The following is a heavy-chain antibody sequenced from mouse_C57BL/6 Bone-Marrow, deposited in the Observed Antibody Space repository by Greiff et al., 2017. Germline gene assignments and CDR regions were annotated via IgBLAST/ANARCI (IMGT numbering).Heavy chain of an antibody. V-gene: IGHV5-17*01. CDR2: ISSGGSPI. Sequence: EVKLVESGGGLVKPGGSLKLSCAASGFNFRDYGMHWVRQAPEKGLEWVAYISSGGSPIYYADTVKGRFTISRDNAKNTLFLQLTSLRSEDTAMEYCAREAYDAVDYWGQGTSVTVSS. J-gene: IGHJ4*01. CDR3: AREAYDAVDY. CDR1: GFNFRDYG.